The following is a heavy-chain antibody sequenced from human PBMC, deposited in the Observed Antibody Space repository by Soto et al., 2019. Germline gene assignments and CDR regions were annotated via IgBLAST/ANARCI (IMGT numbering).Heavy chain of an antibody. CDR3: ARTQRATPPSVPMDA. V-gene: IGHV4-30-4*01. J-gene: IGHJ6*04. CDR1: RGSISSGDYY. CDR2: IYHSGSP. Sequence: TYAVSRGSISSGDYYWSWSRLYTKKGLEWIGYIYHSGSPSYNPALKSRLIIAADTSKNQFSLKLSSVTAADTAMYVGARTQRATPPSVPMDAWGKG. D-gene: IGHD5-12*01.